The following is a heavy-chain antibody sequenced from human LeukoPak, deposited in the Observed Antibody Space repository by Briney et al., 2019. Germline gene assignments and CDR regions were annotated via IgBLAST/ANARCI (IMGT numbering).Heavy chain of an antibody. D-gene: IGHD6-19*01. J-gene: IGHJ4*02. CDR1: GGSISSYY. Sequence: SETLSLTCTVSGGSISSYYWSWIRQPPGKGLEWIGYIYTSGSTNYNPSLKSRVTISVDTSKNQFSLKLSSVTAADTAVYYCAKEIAVAGRPLLDSWGQGTLVTVSS. CDR3: AKEIAVAGRPLLDS. CDR2: IYTSGST. V-gene: IGHV4-4*09.